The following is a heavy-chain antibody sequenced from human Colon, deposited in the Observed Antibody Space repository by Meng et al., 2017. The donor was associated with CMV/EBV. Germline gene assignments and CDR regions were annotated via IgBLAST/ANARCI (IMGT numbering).Heavy chain of an antibody. CDR2: TNEDGSDK. Sequence: GESLKISCAASGSSFSNSWMIWVRRAPGKGLEWVAKTNEDGSDKYYVDSVKGRFTIFRDNAKNSVYLQMNSLRAEDTAVYYCVRYANSQYGMDVWGQGTTVTVSS. D-gene: IGHD2-21*01. CDR1: GSSFSNSW. J-gene: IGHJ6*02. CDR3: VRYANSQYGMDV. V-gene: IGHV3-7*01.